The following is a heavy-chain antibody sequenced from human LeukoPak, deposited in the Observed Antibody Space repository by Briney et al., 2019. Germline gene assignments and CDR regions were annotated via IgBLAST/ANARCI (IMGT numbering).Heavy chain of an antibody. CDR2: MNPESGNT. CDR3: TRAIRHQLLSDY. CDR1: GYTFSNFD. Sequence: GASVKVSCKASGYTFSNFDINWVRQATGQGPEWMGWMNPESGNTGYAQKFQGRVTMARDSSKSTAYMELISLRFEGTAIYYCTRAIRHQLLSDYWGQGTLVTVSS. J-gene: IGHJ4*02. D-gene: IGHD2-2*01. V-gene: IGHV1-8*01.